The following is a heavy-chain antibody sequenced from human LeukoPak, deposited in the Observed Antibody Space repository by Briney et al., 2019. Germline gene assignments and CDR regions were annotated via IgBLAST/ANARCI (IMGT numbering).Heavy chain of an antibody. V-gene: IGHV1-46*01. D-gene: IGHD6-19*01. CDR1: GYTFTSYY. CDR3: ARTIAVAGYPDY. Sequence: VSVKVSCKASGYTFTSYYMHWVRQAPGQGLEWMGIINPSGGSTSYAQKFQGRATMTRDTSTSTVYMELSSLRSEDTAVYYCARTIAVAGYPDYWGQGTLVTVSS. J-gene: IGHJ4*02. CDR2: INPSGGST.